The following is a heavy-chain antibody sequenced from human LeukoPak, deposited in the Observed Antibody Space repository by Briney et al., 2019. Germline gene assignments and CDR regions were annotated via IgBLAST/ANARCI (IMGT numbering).Heavy chain of an antibody. D-gene: IGHD4-17*01. CDR1: GESFSGYY. CDR3: ARVSGDYSFDY. CDR2: INHSGST. J-gene: IGHJ4*02. Sequence: SETLSLTCAVYGESFSGYYWSWIRQPPGKGLEWIGEINHSGSTNYNPSLKSRVTISVDTSKNQFSLKLSSVTAADTAVYYCARVSGDYSFDYWGQGTLVTVSS. V-gene: IGHV4-34*01.